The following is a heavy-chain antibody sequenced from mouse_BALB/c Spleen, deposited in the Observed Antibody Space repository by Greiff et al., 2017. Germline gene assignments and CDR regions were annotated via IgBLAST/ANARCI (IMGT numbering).Heavy chain of an antibody. D-gene: IGHD1-1*01. V-gene: IGHV1-7*01. J-gene: IGHJ3*01. Sequence: QVQLQQSGAELAKPGASVKMSCKASGYTFTSYWMHWVKQRPGQGLEWIGYINPSTGYTEYNQKFKDKATLTADKSSSTAYMQLSSLTSEDSAVYYCASHYGSSYEGFAYWGQGTLVTVSA. CDR1: GYTFTSYW. CDR2: INPSTGYT. CDR3: ASHYGSSYEGFAY.